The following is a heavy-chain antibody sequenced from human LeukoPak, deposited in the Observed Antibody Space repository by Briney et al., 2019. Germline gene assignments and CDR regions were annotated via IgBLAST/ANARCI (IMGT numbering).Heavy chain of an antibody. Sequence: GGSLRLSCAASGFTFSSYEMNWVRQAPGKGLEWVSYISSSGSTIYYADSVKGRFTISRDNAKNSLYLQMNSLRAEDTAVYYCARVAPFAYYYYMDVWGKGTTVTISS. CDR3: ARVAPFAYYYYMDV. V-gene: IGHV3-48*03. CDR2: ISSSGSTI. J-gene: IGHJ6*03. CDR1: GFTFSSYE. D-gene: IGHD2-15*01.